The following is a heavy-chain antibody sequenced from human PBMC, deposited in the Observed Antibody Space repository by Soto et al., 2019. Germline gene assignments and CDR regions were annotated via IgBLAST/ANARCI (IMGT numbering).Heavy chain of an antibody. Sequence: QVQLGQSGAEVKKPGASVKVSCKASGYSFTSYGVSWVRQAPGQGLEWMGWVSTYNGNTNYAQNFQGRVTMTTDISTSKAYLELRSLRSGDMAVYYCVRVNEGVYYDSRGYFDFWGQGTLVTVSS. CDR2: VSTYNGNT. D-gene: IGHD3-22*01. J-gene: IGHJ4*02. V-gene: IGHV1-18*03. CDR3: VRVNEGVYYDSRGYFDF. CDR1: GYSFTSYG.